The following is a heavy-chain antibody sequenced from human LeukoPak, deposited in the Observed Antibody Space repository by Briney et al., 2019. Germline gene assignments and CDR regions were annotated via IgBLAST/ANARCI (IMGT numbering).Heavy chain of an antibody. CDR3: AKGPYGDYLEYYFDY. Sequence: PGGSLRLSCAASGFTFSSSGMHWVRQAPGKGLEWVAVISYDGSNKYYADSVKGRFTISRDNSKNTLYLQMNSLRAEDTAVYYCAKGPYGDYLEYYFDYWGQGTLVTVSS. D-gene: IGHD4-17*01. CDR1: GFTFSSSG. J-gene: IGHJ4*02. CDR2: ISYDGSNK. V-gene: IGHV3-30*18.